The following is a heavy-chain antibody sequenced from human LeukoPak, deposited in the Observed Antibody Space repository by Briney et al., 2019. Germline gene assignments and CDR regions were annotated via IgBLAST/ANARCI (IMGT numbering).Heavy chain of an antibody. CDR3: AKDTHYHGSGSYSIDY. Sequence: GGSLRLSCAASGFTFSSYGMHWVRQAPGKGLEWVAVISYDGSNKYYADSVKGRFTISRDNSKNTLYLQMNSLRAEDTAVYYCAKDTHYHGSGSYSIDYWGQGTLVTVSS. CDR1: GFTFSSYG. J-gene: IGHJ4*02. CDR2: ISYDGSNK. D-gene: IGHD3-10*01. V-gene: IGHV3-30*18.